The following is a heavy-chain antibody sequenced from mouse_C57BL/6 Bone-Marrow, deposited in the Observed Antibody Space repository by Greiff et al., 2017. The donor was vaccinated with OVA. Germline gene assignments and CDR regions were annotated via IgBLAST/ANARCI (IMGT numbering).Heavy chain of an antibody. J-gene: IGHJ3*01. Sequence: VQLQQPGAELVMPGASVKLSCKASGYTFTSYWMHWVKQRPGQGLEWIGEIDPSDSYTNYNQKFKGKSTLTVDKSSSTAYMQLSSLTSEDSAVYYWAGGYDGDWFAYWGQGTLVTVSA. CDR3: AGGYDGDWFAY. V-gene: IGHV1-69*01. CDR2: IDPSDSYT. D-gene: IGHD2-14*01. CDR1: GYTFTSYW.